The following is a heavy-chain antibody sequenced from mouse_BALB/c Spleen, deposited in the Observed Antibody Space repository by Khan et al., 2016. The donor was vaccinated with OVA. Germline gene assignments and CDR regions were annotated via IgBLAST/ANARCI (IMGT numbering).Heavy chain of an antibody. Sequence: QVQLKQSGPGLVAPSQSLSITCTVSGFSLSRYNIHWVRQPPGKGLEWLGMIWGGGGTDYNSTIKSRLSISKDNSKSQVFLKMNSLQTDDTAMYYCARADYRYDGYYAMDDWGQGTSVTVSS. J-gene: IGHJ4*01. CDR1: GFSLSRYN. CDR2: IWGGGGT. CDR3: ARADYRYDGYYAMDD. D-gene: IGHD2-14*01. V-gene: IGHV2-6-4*01.